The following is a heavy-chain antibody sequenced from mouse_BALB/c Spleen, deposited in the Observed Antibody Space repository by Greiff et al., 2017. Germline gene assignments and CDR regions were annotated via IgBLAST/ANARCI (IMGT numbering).Heavy chain of an antibody. CDR2: ICSGGST. Sequence: EVKLVESGGGLVKPGGSLKLSCAASGFTFSSYAMSWVRQTPEKRLEWVASICSGGSTYYPDSVKGRFTISRDNTRNILYMQMSSLRSEDTAMYYCARRNYAMDYWGQGTSVTVSS. J-gene: IGHJ4*01. CDR3: ARRNYAMDY. CDR1: GFTFSSYA. V-gene: IGHV5-6-5*01.